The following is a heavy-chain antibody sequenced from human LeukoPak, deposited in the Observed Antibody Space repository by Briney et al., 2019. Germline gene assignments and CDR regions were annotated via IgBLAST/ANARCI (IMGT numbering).Heavy chain of an antibody. J-gene: IGHJ4*02. V-gene: IGHV3-53*01. D-gene: IGHD6-19*01. CDR2: IYSGGTT. CDR3: TKLKGWYGDGYFDY. CDR1: GFSVSSKY. Sequence: GGSLRLSCAASGFSVSSKYMSWVRQPAGKGLDWVSVIYSGGTTFYADSVKGRFTISRDNSKNTLYLQMNSLRPDDTAVYYCTKLKGWYGDGYFDYWGPGILVTVSS.